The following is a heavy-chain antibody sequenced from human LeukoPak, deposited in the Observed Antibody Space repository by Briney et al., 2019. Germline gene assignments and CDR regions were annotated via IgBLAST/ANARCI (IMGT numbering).Heavy chain of an antibody. J-gene: IGHJ4*02. CDR3: ARDQHQQQLVSASFDY. CDR2: IYSGGTT. V-gene: IGHV3-53*01. Sequence: GGSLRLSCAASGFTVSSNYMSWVRQAPGKGLEWVSVIYSGGTTYYADSVKGRFTISRDNSKNMLYLQMNSLRGEDTAVYYCARDQHQQQLVSASFDYWGQGTLVTVSS. D-gene: IGHD6-13*01. CDR1: GFTVSSNY.